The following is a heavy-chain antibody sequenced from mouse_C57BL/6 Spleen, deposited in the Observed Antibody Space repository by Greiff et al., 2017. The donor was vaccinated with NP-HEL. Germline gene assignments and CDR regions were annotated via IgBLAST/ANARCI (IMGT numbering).Heavy chain of an antibody. J-gene: IGHJ2*01. V-gene: IGHV1-69*01. CDR3: ARVEYSNFDY. D-gene: IGHD2-5*01. Sequence: VKLQQPGAELVMPGASVKLSCKASGYTFTSYWMHWVKQRPGQGLEWIGEIDPSDSYTNYNQKFKGKSTLTVDKSSSTAYMQLSSLTSEDSAVYYCARVEYSNFDYWGQGTTLTVSS. CDR1: GYTFTSYW. CDR2: IDPSDSYT.